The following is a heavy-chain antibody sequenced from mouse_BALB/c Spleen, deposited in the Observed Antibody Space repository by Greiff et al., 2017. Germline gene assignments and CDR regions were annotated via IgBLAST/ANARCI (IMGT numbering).Heavy chain of an antibody. J-gene: IGHJ4*01. CDR3: ARDGYYYGSSYAMDY. Sequence: VQLQQSGAELAKPGASVKMSCKASGYTFTSYWMHWVNQRPGQGLEWIGYINPSTGYTEYNQKFKDKATLTADKSSSTAYMQLSSLTSEDSAVYYCARDGYYYGSSYAMDYWGQGTSVTVSA. CDR2: INPSTGYT. D-gene: IGHD1-1*01. CDR1: GYTFTSYW. V-gene: IGHV1-7*01.